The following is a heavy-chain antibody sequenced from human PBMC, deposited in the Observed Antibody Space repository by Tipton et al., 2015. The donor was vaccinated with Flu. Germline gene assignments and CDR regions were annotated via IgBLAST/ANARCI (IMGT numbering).Heavy chain of an antibody. J-gene: IGHJ6*03. CDR1: GGSFSGYY. CDR2: INHSGST. D-gene: IGHD3-3*01. CDR3: ARLTIFGVVIIGNYYYYMDV. V-gene: IGHV4-34*01. Sequence: TLSLTCAVYGGSFSGYYWSWIRQPPGKGLEWIGEINHSGSTNYNPSLKSRVTISVDTSRNQFSLKLSPVTAADTAVYYCARLTIFGVVIIGNYYYYMDVWRKVTTVTVAS.